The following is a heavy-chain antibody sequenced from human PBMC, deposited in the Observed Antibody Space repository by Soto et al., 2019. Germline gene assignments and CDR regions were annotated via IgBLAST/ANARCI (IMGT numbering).Heavy chain of an antibody. J-gene: IGHJ6*02. CDR3: AKNGQPPYYYYGMDV. CDR1: GYTFTRYG. D-gene: IGHD2-8*01. V-gene: IGHV1-18*01. Sequence: ASVKVSCKASGYTFTRYGISWVRQAPGQGLEWMGWISGYNGDTNYAQKFQGRVTMTVGTSTTTAFMELTSLTSDDRAVYYCAKNGQPPYYYYGMDVWG. CDR2: ISGYNGDT.